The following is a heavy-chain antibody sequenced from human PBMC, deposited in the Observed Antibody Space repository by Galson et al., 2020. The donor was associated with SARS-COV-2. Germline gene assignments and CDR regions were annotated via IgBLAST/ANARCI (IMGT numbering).Heavy chain of an antibody. Sequence: SGPTLVKPKQTRTLTCTFPVDPLSTSAMCVSWIRQPPVKSLERRARTHCDGDKHYSTSLNTRFTISKDTSKNQVVLIMTNMGPVDTATYYCERTWIRRTASRTLDYWSQGNLVPVSS. CDR1: VDPLSTSAMC. D-gene: IGHD1-1*01. J-gene: IGHJ4*02. V-gene: IGHV2-70*11. CDR3: ERTWIRRTASRTLDY. CDR2: THCDGDK.